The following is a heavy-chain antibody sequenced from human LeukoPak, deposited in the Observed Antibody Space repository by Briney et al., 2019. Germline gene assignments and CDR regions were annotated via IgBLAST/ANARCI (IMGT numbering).Heavy chain of an antibody. J-gene: IGHJ2*01. D-gene: IGHD3-22*01. V-gene: IGHV3-23*01. CDR1: GISLSDYV. Sequence: GGSLRLSCAASGISLSDYVMTWVRQAPGKGLEWVSAISGSGGSTYYADSVKGRFTISRDNSKNTLYLQMNSLRAEDTAVYYCAKERSLYYYDSSGYYGRYFDLWGRGTLVTVSS. CDR3: AKERSLYYYDSSGYYGRYFDL. CDR2: ISGSGGST.